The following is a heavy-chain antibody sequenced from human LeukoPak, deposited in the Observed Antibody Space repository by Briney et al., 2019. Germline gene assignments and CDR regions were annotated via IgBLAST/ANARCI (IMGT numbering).Heavy chain of an antibody. CDR1: GFTFSSYS. J-gene: IGHJ4*02. CDR2: ISSSST. Sequence: GGSLRLSCAASGFTFSSYSMNWVRRAPGKGLEWVSSISSSSTYADSVKGRFTISRDSAKDSLYLQMNSLRVEDTAVYYCARDYGYEIDYWGQGTLVTVSS. D-gene: IGHD5-24*01. V-gene: IGHV3-21*01. CDR3: ARDYGYEIDY.